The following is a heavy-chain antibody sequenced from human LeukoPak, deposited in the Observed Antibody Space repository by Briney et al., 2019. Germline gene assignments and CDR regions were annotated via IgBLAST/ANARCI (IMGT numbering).Heavy chain of an antibody. D-gene: IGHD3-10*01. J-gene: IGHJ3*02. V-gene: IGHV4-61*05. Sequence: SETLSLTCTVSGGSISSSSYYWSWIRQPPGKGLEWIGYIYYSGSTNYNPSLKSRVTISVDTSKNQFSLKLSSVTAADTAVYYCAGPSYYYGSGSYFDIWGQGTMVTVSS. CDR2: IYYSGST. CDR3: AGPSYYYGSGSYFDI. CDR1: GGSISSSSYY.